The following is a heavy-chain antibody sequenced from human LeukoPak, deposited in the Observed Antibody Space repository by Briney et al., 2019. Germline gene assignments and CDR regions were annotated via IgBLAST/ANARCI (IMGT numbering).Heavy chain of an antibody. J-gene: IGHJ3*01. Sequence: GESLKISCKGSGYSFTNYWIAWVRQMPGKGLEWVGIIYPGDSDTRYSPSFQGQVTISADKSISTAYLQWSSLKASDTAMYYCARPNITSYYDSRGYDAFDVWGQGTMVTVYS. V-gene: IGHV5-51*01. CDR2: IYPGDSDT. CDR3: ARPNITSYYDSRGYDAFDV. CDR1: GYSFTNYW. D-gene: IGHD3-22*01.